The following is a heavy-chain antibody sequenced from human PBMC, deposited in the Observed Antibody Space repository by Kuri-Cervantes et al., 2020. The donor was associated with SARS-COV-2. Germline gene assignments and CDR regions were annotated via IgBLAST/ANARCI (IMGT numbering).Heavy chain of an antibody. V-gene: IGHV3-7*01. J-gene: IGHJ4*02. CDR2: VKQDGSEN. CDR3: ARDSY. CDR1: GFTFSTNW. Sequence: GESLKISCAVSGFTFSTNWMTWVRQAPGKGLEWVASVKQDGSENYYVDSVKGRFTISRDNAKNSLYLQMNSLRAEDTAVYYCARDSYWGQGTLVTVSS.